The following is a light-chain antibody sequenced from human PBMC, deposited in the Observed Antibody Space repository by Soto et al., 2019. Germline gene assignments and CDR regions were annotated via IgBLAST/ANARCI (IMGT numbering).Light chain of an antibody. Sequence: DIQMTQSPSSLSASVGDRVTITCRASQSIRNYVSWYQQKPGKAPKFLIYVASTLQIGVPSRFSSSGSGTDFTLTISSLQPEDFATYYCQQTYSSPYTFGPGTELQIK. CDR2: VAS. CDR3: QQTYSSPYT. V-gene: IGKV1-39*01. J-gene: IGKJ2*01. CDR1: QSIRNY.